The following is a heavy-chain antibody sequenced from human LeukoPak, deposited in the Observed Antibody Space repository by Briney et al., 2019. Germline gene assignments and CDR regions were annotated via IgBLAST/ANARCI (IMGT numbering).Heavy chain of an antibody. V-gene: IGHV3-23*01. CDR2: ISGSGGST. CDR3: AKDPLIEVAGTTWDH. J-gene: IGHJ4*02. D-gene: IGHD6-19*01. CDR1: GFTFSYYA. Sequence: PGGSLRLSCAASGFTFSYYAMSWVRQTPGKGLEWVSAISGSGGSTYYADSVKGRFTISRDNSKNTLFLQMNSLRAEDTAVYYCAKDPLIEVAGTTWDHWGQGTLVTVSS.